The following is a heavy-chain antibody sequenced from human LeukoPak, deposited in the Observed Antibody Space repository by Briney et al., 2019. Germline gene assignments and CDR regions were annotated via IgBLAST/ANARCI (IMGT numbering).Heavy chain of an antibody. J-gene: IGHJ3*02. CDR1: GFTVDDYG. V-gene: IGHV3-20*04. CDR3: AREMVLGYCSGGSCYGAFDI. Sequence: GRSLRLSWAASGFTVDDYGMSWVRQAPGKGLEWVSGINWYGRSTGYADSVKGRFTISRDNAKNSLYLQMNSLRAEDTALYYCAREMVLGYCSGGSCYGAFDIWGQGTMVTVSS. D-gene: IGHD2-15*01. CDR2: INWYGRST.